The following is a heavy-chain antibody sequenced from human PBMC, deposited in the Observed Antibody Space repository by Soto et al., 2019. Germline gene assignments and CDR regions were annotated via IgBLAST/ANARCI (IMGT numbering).Heavy chain of an antibody. J-gene: IGHJ4*02. CDR2: INPSGGST. CDR1: GYTFTSYY. D-gene: IGHD1-26*01. Sequence: GASVEVSCKASGYTFTSYYMHWVRQAPGQGLEWMGIINPSGGSTSYAQKFQGRVTMTRDTSTSTVYMELSSLRSEDTAVYYCACSMVGAFDYWGQGTMITFSS. V-gene: IGHV1-46*01. CDR3: ACSMVGAFDY.